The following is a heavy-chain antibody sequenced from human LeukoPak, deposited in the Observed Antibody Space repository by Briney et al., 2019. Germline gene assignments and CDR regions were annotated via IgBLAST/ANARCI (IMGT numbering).Heavy chain of an antibody. J-gene: IGHJ5*02. Sequence: KPSQTLSLTCTVSGGSISSGGYYWSWIRQHPGKGLEWIGYIYYSGSTYYNPSLKSRVTISVDTSKNQFSLKLSSVTAADTAVYYCARRNRYDSLLHVSGWFDPWGQGTLVTVSS. CDR1: GGSISSGGYY. CDR3: ARRNRYDSLLHVSGWFDP. D-gene: IGHD3-22*01. V-gene: IGHV4-31*03. CDR2: IYYSGST.